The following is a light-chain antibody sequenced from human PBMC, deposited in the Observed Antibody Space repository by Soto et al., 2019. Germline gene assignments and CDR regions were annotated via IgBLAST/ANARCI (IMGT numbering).Light chain of an antibody. J-gene: IGKJ2*01. Sequence: EITMTQSPDTLSVSPGERATLSCRASRSVSSNLAWYQQRPGQAPRLLIYGASTSATGIPARFSGSGSGTEFTLTISSLQSEDFVVYYCQQYNNWPPYTFGQGTKLEI. CDR1: RSVSSN. CDR3: QQYNNWPPYT. V-gene: IGKV3D-15*01. CDR2: GAS.